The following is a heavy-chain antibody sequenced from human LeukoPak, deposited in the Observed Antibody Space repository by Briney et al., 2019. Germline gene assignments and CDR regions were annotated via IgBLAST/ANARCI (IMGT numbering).Heavy chain of an antibody. CDR2: IYYSGGT. Sequence: SETLSLTCTASGGSISSYYWSWIRQPPGKGLEWIGNIYYSGGTNYNPSLKSRVTISVDTSKNQFSLNLTSVTAADTARYYCARQAKYGHYYYGLDVWGQGTTVTVAS. V-gene: IGHV4-59*08. D-gene: IGHD2-8*01. CDR1: GGSISSYY. J-gene: IGHJ6*02. CDR3: ARQAKYGHYYYGLDV.